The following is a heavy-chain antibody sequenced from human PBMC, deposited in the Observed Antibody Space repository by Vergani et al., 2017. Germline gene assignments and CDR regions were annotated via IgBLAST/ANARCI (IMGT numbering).Heavy chain of an antibody. CDR1: GGTFSSYT. CDR3: ARESGYSYGQGSDY. D-gene: IGHD5-18*01. V-gene: IGHV1-69*08. J-gene: IGHJ4*02. Sequence: QVQLVQSGAEVKKPGSSVKVSCKASGGTFSSYTISWVRQAPGQGLEWMGRIIPILGIANYAQKFQGRVTITADKSTSTAYMELSSLRSEDTAVYYCARESGYSYGQGSDYWGQGTLVTVSS. CDR2: IIPILGIA.